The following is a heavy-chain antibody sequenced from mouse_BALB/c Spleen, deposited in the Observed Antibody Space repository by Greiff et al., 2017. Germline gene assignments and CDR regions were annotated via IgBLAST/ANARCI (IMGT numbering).Heavy chain of an antibody. V-gene: IGHV5-6-4*01. D-gene: IGHD1-1*01. Sequence: EVQVVESGGGLVQPGGSLKLSCAASGLTFSSYTMSWVRQTPEKRLEWVATISSGGSYTYYPDSVKGRFTISRDNAKNTLYLQMSSLKSEDTAMYYCTRNSYYGSSYVGAMDYWGQGTSVTVSS. CDR3: TRNSYYGSSYVGAMDY. CDR1: GLTFSSYT. J-gene: IGHJ4*01. CDR2: ISSGGSYT.